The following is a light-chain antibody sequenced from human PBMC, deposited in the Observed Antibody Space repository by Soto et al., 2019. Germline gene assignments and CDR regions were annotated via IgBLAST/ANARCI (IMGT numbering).Light chain of an antibody. V-gene: IGLV2-11*01. CDR2: DVT. Sequence: QSALTQPRSVSGSPGQSVTISCTGTSSDVGAYNSVSWYQHHPGKAPKLMIYDVTKRPSGVPDRFSGSKSGNTASLTISGLQAEDEADYYCGSYTSSSTWVFGGGTKLTVL. CDR3: GSYTSSSTWV. CDR1: SSDVGAYNS. J-gene: IGLJ3*02.